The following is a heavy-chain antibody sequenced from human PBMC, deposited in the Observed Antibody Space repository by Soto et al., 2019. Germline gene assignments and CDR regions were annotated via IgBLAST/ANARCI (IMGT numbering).Heavy chain of an antibody. V-gene: IGHV2-26*01. Sequence: QVTLKESGPVLVKPTETLTLRCTVSGLSISDSEMGVSWIRQPPGKALEWLAHIDSSGEKSYRTFLKSRLTISKDTSKSQIVLIMTNMDPADTCTYYCARRHLAVAVSPWFDPWGQGILVTVSS. CDR1: GLSISDSEMG. CDR3: ARRHLAVAVSPWFDP. D-gene: IGHD6-19*01. CDR2: IDSSGEK. J-gene: IGHJ5*02.